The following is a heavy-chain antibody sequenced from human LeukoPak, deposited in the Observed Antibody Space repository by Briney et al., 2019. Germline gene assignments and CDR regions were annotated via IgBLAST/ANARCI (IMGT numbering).Heavy chain of an antibody. CDR3: AREYCSGGSCYWGSYYYYYMDV. J-gene: IGHJ6*03. D-gene: IGHD2-15*01. CDR1: GFTFSSYA. CDR2: ISYDGSNK. V-gene: IGHV3-30*04. Sequence: GRSLRLSCAASGFTFSSYAMRWVRQAPGKGLEWVAVISYDGSNKYYADSVKGRFTISRDNSKNTLYLQMNSLRAEDTAVYYCAREYCSGGSCYWGSYYYYYMDVWGKGTTVTVSS.